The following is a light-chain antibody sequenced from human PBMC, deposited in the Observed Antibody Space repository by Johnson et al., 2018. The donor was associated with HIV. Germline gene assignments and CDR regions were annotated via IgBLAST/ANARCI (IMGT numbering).Light chain of an antibody. Sequence: QSALTQPPSVSAAPGQKVTISCSGSSSNIGNNYVSWYQHLPGTAPKLLIYDNNKRPSGIPDRFYGSKSGTSATLGITGLQTGDEADYYCGTWDSSLRVGFFGPGTKVTVL. CDR1: SSNIGNNY. CDR3: GTWDSSLRVGF. J-gene: IGLJ1*01. CDR2: DNN. V-gene: IGLV1-51*01.